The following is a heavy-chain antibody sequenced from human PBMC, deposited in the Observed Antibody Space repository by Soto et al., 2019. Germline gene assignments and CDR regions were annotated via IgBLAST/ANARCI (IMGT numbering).Heavy chain of an antibody. Sequence: QVQLVESGGGVVQPGRSLRLSCAASGFTFSSYGMHWVRQAPGKGLEWVAVIWYDGSNKYYADSVKGRFTISRDNSKNTLYLQINSLRDEDTAVYYCARERGYSYGLDYWGQGTLVTVSS. V-gene: IGHV3-33*01. J-gene: IGHJ4*02. CDR1: GFTFSSYG. CDR2: IWYDGSNK. CDR3: ARERGYSYGLDY. D-gene: IGHD5-18*01.